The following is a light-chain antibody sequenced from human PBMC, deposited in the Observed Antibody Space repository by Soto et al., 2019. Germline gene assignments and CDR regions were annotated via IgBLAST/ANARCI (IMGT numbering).Light chain of an antibody. CDR2: GTS. Sequence: IVLTQSPGTLSLSPGDRATLSCRGSQSFSSHFLAWYQQKPGQAPRLLIHGTSSRATGIPDRFSGSGSGTDFTLTINSLEPEDFAVYYCQHFGSSLRTFGQGTKVDIK. CDR1: QSFSSHF. J-gene: IGKJ1*01. V-gene: IGKV3-20*01. CDR3: QHFGSSLRT.